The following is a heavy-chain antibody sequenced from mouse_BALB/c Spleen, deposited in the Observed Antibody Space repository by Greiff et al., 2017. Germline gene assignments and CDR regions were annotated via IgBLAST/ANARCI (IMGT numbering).Heavy chain of an antibody. CDR3: ARFNGLYAMDY. CDR2: ISSGSSTI. CDR1: GFTFSSFG. J-gene: IGHJ4*01. V-gene: IGHV5-17*02. Sequence: DVMLVESGGGLVQPGGSRKLSCAASGFTFSSFGMHWVRQAPEKGLEWVAYISSGSSTIYYADTVKGRFTISRDNPKNTLFLQMTSLRSEDTAMYYCARFNGLYAMDYWGQGTSVTVSS. D-gene: IGHD1-1*02.